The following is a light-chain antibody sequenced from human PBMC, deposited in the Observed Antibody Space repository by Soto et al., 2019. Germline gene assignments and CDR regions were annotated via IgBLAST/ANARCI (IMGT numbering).Light chain of an antibody. CDR1: QSISSNF. CDR3: QQYGGSPRT. CDR2: GAS. J-gene: IGKJ1*01. Sequence: IVLTQSPGTRSLSPGERATLSCRASQSISSNFLAWYQQKPGRAPRLLIYGASSRATGIPDRFSGSGSGTDFTLTISRLEPEDLAVYYCQQYGGSPRTFGQGTKVDIK. V-gene: IGKV3-20*01.